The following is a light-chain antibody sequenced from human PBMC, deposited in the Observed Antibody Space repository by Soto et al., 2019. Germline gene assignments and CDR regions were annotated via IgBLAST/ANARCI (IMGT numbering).Light chain of an antibody. Sequence: EIVLTQSPGTLSLSPGERATLSCRASQSVSSSWLAWYQQKPGQAPRLLIYGASSRATGVPDRFSGSGSGTDFTLTITRLEPVDSAVFYCQQYGGPPWTFGQGTKVDIK. CDR1: QSVSSSW. CDR2: GAS. CDR3: QQYGGPPWT. V-gene: IGKV3-20*01. J-gene: IGKJ1*01.